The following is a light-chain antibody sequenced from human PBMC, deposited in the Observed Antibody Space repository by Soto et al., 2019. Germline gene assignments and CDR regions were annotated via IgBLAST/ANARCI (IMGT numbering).Light chain of an antibody. V-gene: IGKV3-20*01. Sequence: EIVLTQSPGTLSLSPGERATLSCRASQSVSSSYLAWHQQKPGQAPRLLIYGASSRATGIPDRFSGSGSGKDFTLTISRLEPEDFAVYYCQKYGSSPWTFGQGTKVDI. CDR1: QSVSSSY. CDR2: GAS. CDR3: QKYGSSPWT. J-gene: IGKJ1*01.